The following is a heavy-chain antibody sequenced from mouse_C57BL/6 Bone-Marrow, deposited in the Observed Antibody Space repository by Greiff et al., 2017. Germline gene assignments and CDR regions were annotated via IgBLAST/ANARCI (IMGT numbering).Heavy chain of an antibody. Sequence: VQLQQSGPELVKPGASVKISCKASGYAFSSSWMNWVKQRPGTGLEWIGRIYPGDGDTNYNGKFKGKATLTADKASSTAYMQLSSLTSEDSAVYCCARLRYYGSSAVWGTGTTVTVSS. CDR1: GYAFSSSW. D-gene: IGHD1-1*01. CDR3: ARLRYYGSSAV. CDR2: IYPGDGDT. J-gene: IGHJ1*03. V-gene: IGHV1-82*01.